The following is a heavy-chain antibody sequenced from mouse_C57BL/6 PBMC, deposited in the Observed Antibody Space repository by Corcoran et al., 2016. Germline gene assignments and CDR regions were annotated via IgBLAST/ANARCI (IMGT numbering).Heavy chain of an antibody. CDR3: ARSYAFAY. CDR2: INPNNGGT. CDR1: GYKFTDYY. J-gene: IGHJ3*01. Sequence: EVQLQQSGPELVKPGASVKISCKASGYKFTDYYMNWVKQSHGKSLEWIGDINPNNGGTSYNQKFKGKATLTVDKSSSTAYMELRSLTSEDSAVYYCARSYAFAYWGQGTLVTVSA. V-gene: IGHV1-26*01. D-gene: IGHD1-1*01.